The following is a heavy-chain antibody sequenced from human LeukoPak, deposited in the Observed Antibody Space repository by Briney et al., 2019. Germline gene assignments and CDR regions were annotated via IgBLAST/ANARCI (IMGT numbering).Heavy chain of an antibody. D-gene: IGHD6-6*01. CDR1: GFTFSSYW. J-gene: IGHJ4*02. Sequence: GGSLRLSCAASGFTFSSYWMSWVRQAPGKGLEWVANIKQDGSEKYYVDSVEGRFTISRDNAQNSLSLQMNSLRGEDTAVYYCVRALGSSSADYWGQGTLVTVSS. CDR3: VRALGSSSADY. V-gene: IGHV3-7*01. CDR2: IKQDGSEK.